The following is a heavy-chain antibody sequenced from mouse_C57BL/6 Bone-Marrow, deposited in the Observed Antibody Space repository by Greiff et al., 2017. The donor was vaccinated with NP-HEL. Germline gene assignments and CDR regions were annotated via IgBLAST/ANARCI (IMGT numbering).Heavy chain of an antibody. V-gene: IGHV2-4*01. Sequence: VKLVESGPGLVQPSQSLSITCTVSGFSLTSYGVHWVRQPPGKGLEWLGVIWSGGSTDYNAAFISRLSISKDNSKSQVFFKMNSLQADDTAIYYCAKNWDYGSSYLDYWGQGTTLTVSS. D-gene: IGHD1-1*01. CDR1: GFSLTSYG. CDR3: AKNWDYGSSYLDY. CDR2: IWSGGST. J-gene: IGHJ2*01.